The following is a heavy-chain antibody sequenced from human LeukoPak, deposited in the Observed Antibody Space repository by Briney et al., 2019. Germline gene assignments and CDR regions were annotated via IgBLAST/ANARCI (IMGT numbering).Heavy chain of an antibody. CDR2: IYTSGST. D-gene: IGHD3-3*01. Sequence: SETLSLTCTVSGGSISSYYWSWIRQPAGKGLEWIGRIYTSGSTNYNPSLKSRVTMSVDTSKNQFSLKLSSVTAADTAVYYCARDGRTIFGVVIPFDYWGQGTLDTVPS. V-gene: IGHV4-4*07. CDR1: GGSISSYY. CDR3: ARDGRTIFGVVIPFDY. J-gene: IGHJ4*02.